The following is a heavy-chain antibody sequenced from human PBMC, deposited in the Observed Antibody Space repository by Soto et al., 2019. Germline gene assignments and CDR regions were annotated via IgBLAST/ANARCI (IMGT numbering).Heavy chain of an antibody. J-gene: IGHJ6*02. CDR3: ARHSFRSSHYYYGMDV. V-gene: IGHV5-51*01. Sequence: GESLKISCKGSGYSFTSYWIGWVRQMPGKGLEWMGIIYPGDSDTRYSPSFQGQVTISADKSISTAYLQWSSLKASDTAMYYCARHSFRSSHYYYGMDVWGQGTTVTVSS. D-gene: IGHD6-6*01. CDR2: IYPGDSDT. CDR1: GYSFTSYW.